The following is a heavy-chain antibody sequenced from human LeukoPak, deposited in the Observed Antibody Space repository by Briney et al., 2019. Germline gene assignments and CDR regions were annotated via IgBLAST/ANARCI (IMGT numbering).Heavy chain of an antibody. V-gene: IGHV1-2*02. Sequence: ASVKVSCKASGYTFTGYYMHWVRQAPGQGLEWMGWINPNSGGTNYAQKFQGRVTMTRDTSISTPYMELSTLRSDDTAVYYCARVEWGLLGPFDYWGQGTLVTVSS. J-gene: IGHJ4*02. D-gene: IGHD1-26*01. CDR3: ARVEWGLLGPFDY. CDR2: INPNSGGT. CDR1: GYTFTGYY.